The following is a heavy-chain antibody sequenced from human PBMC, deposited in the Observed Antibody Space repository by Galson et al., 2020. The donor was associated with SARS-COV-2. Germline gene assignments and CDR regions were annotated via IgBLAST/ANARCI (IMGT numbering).Heavy chain of an antibody. Sequence: SETLSLTCTVSGASTSSGSYYWSWIRQPAGKGLEWIGRIYKSGNTNYNPSLWSQVTISVDTSKNQFSLKLTSVTAADTAVYYCARGNSPCVTFFGVLTGTCGMDVWGQGTTVTVSS. CDR3: ARGNSPCVTFFGVLTGTCGMDV. CDR2: IYKSGNT. D-gene: IGHD3-3*01. V-gene: IGHV4-61*02. J-gene: IGHJ6*02. CDR1: GASTSSGSYY.